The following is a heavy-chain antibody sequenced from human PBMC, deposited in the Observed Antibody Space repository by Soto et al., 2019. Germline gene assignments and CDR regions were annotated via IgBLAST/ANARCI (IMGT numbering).Heavy chain of an antibody. V-gene: IGHV3-21*01. CDR2: IGSVDNYM. D-gene: IGHD2-21*02. CDR1: GFTFSTYC. Sequence: EVQLVESGGGLVKPGESLRISCAASGFTFSTYCMSWVRQAPGKGLEWVSSIGSVDNYMHHRDSVKGRFTISRDNAKNTLYLQMDSLRAEDTAVYYCAKSDLTYWDFDLWGRGTLVTVSS. CDR3: AKSDLTYWDFDL. J-gene: IGHJ2*01.